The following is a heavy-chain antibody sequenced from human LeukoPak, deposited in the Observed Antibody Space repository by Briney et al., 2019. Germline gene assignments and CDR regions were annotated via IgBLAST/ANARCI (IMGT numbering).Heavy chain of an antibody. CDR1: GYTFTGFY. J-gene: IGHJ3*02. CDR3: ARRNTKGAFDI. V-gene: IGHV1-2*02. D-gene: IGHD1/OR15-1a*01. CDR2: INPNSGAT. Sequence: GASVKVSCKASGYTFTGFYMHWVRQAPGQGLEWMGWINPNSGATNYAQKLQGRVTMTTDTSTSTAYVELRSLRSDDTAVYYCARRNTKGAFDIWGQGTMVTVSS.